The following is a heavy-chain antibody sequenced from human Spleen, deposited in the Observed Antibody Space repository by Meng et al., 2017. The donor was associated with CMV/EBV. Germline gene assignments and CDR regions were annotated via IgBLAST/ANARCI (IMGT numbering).Heavy chain of an antibody. V-gene: IGHV3-7*01. J-gene: IGHJ6*02. CDR3: ARDRPYYYYYGMDV. Sequence: GESLKISCAASGFTFSGYWMSWVRQAPGKGLEWVANIKQDGSEKYYVDSVKGRFTISRDNAKNSLYLQMNSLRAEDTAVYYCARDRPYYYYYGMDVWGQGTTVTVSS. CDR2: IKQDGSEK. CDR1: GFTFSGYW.